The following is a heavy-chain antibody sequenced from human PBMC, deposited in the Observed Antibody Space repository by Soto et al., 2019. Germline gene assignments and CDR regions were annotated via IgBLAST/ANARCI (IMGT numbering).Heavy chain of an antibody. J-gene: IGHJ4*02. CDR3: ARMNYYDTSGYPFDY. V-gene: IGHV4-30-4*02. Sequence: PSETLSLTCTVSGGSIGSGDFCWSWIRQPPGKGLEWIGYIYYSGSTYYNPSLTSRVTISVDTSKNQFSLKLNSVTAADTAVYYCARMNYYDTSGYPFDYWGQGMMVTVS. D-gene: IGHD3-22*01. CDR1: GGSIGSGDFC. CDR2: IYYSGST.